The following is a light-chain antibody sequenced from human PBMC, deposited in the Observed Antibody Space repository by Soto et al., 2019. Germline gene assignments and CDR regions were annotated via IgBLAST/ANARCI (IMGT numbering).Light chain of an antibody. CDR1: EIVISRY. CDR2: DAS. CDR3: QQSYSTPPT. J-gene: IGKJ1*01. V-gene: IGKV3-20*01. Sequence: EIVLTQSPGTLSLSPGERATLSCRASEIVISRYLAWYQQKLGQAPRLLIYDASIRATGIPDRFSGSGSGTDFTLTISRLEPEDFATYYCQQSYSTPPTFGQGTKVEIK.